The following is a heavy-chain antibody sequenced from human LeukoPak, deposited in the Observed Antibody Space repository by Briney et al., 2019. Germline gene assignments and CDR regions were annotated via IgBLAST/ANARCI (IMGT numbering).Heavy chain of an antibody. CDR1: GFTFSNYA. Sequence: GGSLRLSCAASGFTFSNYAMSWVRQAPGNGREWGSAISGMGLSTYYADSVKGRVTISRDNSKNPLYLQIKSLRAEATAVYNCAKAACSGGTCYPRSFDYWGQATLVTASS. CDR3: AKAACSGGTCYPRSFDY. CDR2: ISGMGLST. D-gene: IGHD2-15*01. J-gene: IGHJ4*02. V-gene: IGHV3-23*01.